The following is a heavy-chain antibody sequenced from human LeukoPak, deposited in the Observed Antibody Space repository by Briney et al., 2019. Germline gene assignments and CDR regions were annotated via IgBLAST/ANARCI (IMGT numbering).Heavy chain of an antibody. Sequence: SETLSLTCTVSGGSISSYYWSWIRQPPGKGLEWIGYIYYSGSTSYNPSLKSRVTISVDTSKNQFSLKLSSVTAADTAVYYCASHLEMATTGNFGYWGQGTLVTVSS. D-gene: IGHD5-24*01. V-gene: IGHV4-59*12. J-gene: IGHJ4*02. CDR2: IYYSGST. CDR3: ASHLEMATTGNFGY. CDR1: GGSISSYY.